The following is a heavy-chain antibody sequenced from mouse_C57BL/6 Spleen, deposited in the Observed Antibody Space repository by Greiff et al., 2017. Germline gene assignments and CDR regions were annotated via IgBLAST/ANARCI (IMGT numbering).Heavy chain of an antibody. CDR3: ARDRITTVVAEAMDY. CDR1: GFTFSSYA. Sequence: EVQVVESGGGLVKPGGSLKLSCAASGFTFSSYAMSWVRQTPEKRLEWVATISDGGSYTYYPDNVKGRFTISRDNAKTHLYLQMSQLKSEDTAMYYCARDRITTVVAEAMDYWGQGTSVTVSS. CDR2: ISDGGSYT. J-gene: IGHJ4*01. D-gene: IGHD1-1*01. V-gene: IGHV5-4*01.